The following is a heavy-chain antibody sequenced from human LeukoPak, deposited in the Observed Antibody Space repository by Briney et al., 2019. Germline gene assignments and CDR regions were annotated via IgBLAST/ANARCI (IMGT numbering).Heavy chain of an antibody. CDR3: SRESGPYSPFGH. CDR1: GGSITTTNY. Sequence: SGTLSLTCGVSGGSITTTNYWSWVRQSPGRGLACIGEISLSGYTGFNPSLRGRVTMSLDESKNHLSLTLTSVTAADTAIYYCSRESGPYSPFGHWGQGILVTVTT. V-gene: IGHV4-4*02. CDR2: ISLSGYT. J-gene: IGHJ4*02. D-gene: IGHD1-26*01.